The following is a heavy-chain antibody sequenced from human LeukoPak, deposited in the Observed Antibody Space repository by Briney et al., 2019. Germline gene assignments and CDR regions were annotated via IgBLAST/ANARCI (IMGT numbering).Heavy chain of an antibody. D-gene: IGHD2-8*01. CDR1: GFTFSNYW. CDR3: VRYNNGLDY. CDR2: IKQAGSEK. V-gene: IGHV3-7*01. J-gene: IGHJ4*02. Sequence: GGSLRLSCAASGFTFSNYWMTWVRQAPGKGLEWVANIKQAGSEKYYVDSVKGRFSVSRDNARNSLYLQMNSLRSEDTAVYYCVRYNNGLDYWGQGTLVTVSS.